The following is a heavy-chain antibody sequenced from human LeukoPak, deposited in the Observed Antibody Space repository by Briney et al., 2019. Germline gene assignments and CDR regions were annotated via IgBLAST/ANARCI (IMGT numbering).Heavy chain of an antibody. CDR3: ARDIGYSGYGYWWFDP. D-gene: IGHD5-12*01. J-gene: IGHJ5*02. CDR2: ISAYNGNT. V-gene: IGHV1-18*01. Sequence: GASVKVSCKASGYTFTSYGISWVRQAPGQGLEWMGWISAYNGNTNYAQKLQGRVTITTDTSTSTAYMELRSLRSDDTAVYYCARDIGYSGYGYWWFDPWGQGTLVTVSS. CDR1: GYTFTSYG.